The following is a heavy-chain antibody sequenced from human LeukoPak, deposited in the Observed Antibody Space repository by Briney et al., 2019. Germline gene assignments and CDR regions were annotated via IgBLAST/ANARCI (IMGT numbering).Heavy chain of an antibody. CDR1: GYTLTELS. CDR3: ATRMYSSGSYSYYFDY. D-gene: IGHD3-10*01. J-gene: IGHJ4*02. Sequence: ASVKVSCKVPGYTLTELSMHWVRQAPGKGLEWMGGFDPEDGETIYAQKFQGRVTMTEDTSTDTAYMELSSLRSEDTAVYYCATRMYSSGSYSYYFDYWGQGTLVTVSS. CDR2: FDPEDGET. V-gene: IGHV1-24*01.